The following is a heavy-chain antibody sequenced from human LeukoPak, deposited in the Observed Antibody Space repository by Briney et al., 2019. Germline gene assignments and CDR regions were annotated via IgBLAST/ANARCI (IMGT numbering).Heavy chain of an antibody. CDR2: IYPDDSDT. Sequence: GESLKISCQGSGYSFSNYWVAWVRQMPGKGLEWMGIIYPDDSDTRYSPSFQGQVIMSADKSISTTYLQWSSLKASDTAMYFCARQEYSSSVPDYWGQGTLVTVSS. J-gene: IGHJ4*02. CDR3: ARQEYSSSVPDY. CDR1: GYSFSNYW. V-gene: IGHV5-51*01. D-gene: IGHD2/OR15-2a*01.